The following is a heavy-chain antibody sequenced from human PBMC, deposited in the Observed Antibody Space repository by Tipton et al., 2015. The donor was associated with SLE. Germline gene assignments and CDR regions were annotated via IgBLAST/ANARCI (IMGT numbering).Heavy chain of an antibody. CDR1: GGSLRSYY. Sequence: TLSLTCTVSGGSLRSYYWTWIRQPAGKGLERIGRVYFGGSTNYNPSLKSRVAISLDTSKNQFSLKLKSVTAADTAVYFCARAMAWTGDPLHFDYWGQGSLVTVSS. V-gene: IGHV4-4*07. CDR2: VYFGGST. CDR3: ARAMAWTGDPLHFDY. J-gene: IGHJ4*02. D-gene: IGHD3/OR15-3a*01.